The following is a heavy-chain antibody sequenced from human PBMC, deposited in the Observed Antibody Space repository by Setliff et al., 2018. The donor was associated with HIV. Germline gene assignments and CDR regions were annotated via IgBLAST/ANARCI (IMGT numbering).Heavy chain of an antibody. V-gene: IGHV1-46*03. J-gene: IGHJ6*03. CDR1: GYTFTSYY. CDR3: VRERVGGYFDYYMDV. CDR2: INPSGGST. Sequence: PGASVEVSCKASGYTFTSYYMHWVRQAPGQGLEWMGIINPSGGSTSYAQKFQGRVTMTRDTSTSTVYMELSSLRSEDTAVYYCVRERVGGYFDYYMDVWGKGTTVTVSS. D-gene: IGHD3-10*01.